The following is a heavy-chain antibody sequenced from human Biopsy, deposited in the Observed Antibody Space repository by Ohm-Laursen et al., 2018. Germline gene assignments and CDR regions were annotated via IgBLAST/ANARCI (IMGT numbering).Heavy chain of an antibody. Sequence: SDTLSLTCAVSGGSMSSYYWTWIRQPPGKGLGWIGYIYYSGSTNYNPSLKSRVTISVDTSKNQFSLRLNSVTAADTAVYYCARATNSTGWPYYYFYGMDVWGQGTTVTVSS. J-gene: IGHJ6*02. CDR2: IYYSGST. D-gene: IGHD2/OR15-2a*01. V-gene: IGHV4-59*07. CDR1: GGSMSSYY. CDR3: ARATNSTGWPYYYFYGMDV.